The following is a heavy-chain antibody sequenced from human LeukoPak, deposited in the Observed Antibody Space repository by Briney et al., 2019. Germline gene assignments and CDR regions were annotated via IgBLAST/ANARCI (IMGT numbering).Heavy chain of an antibody. CDR1: GDSFTCYW. CDR2: IYPGDSDT. V-gene: IGHV5-51*01. J-gene: IGHJ3*02. D-gene: IGHD2-21*02. Sequence: GGGLNSSSEGAGDSFTCYWIGWGRARRGEGLGWRGSIYPGDSDTRYSPSFQRPVTISPAQPISTAYLQCSSLKASDTAMYYCATTYCGGDCYGDAFDIWGQGTMVTVSS. CDR3: ATTYCGGDCYGDAFDI.